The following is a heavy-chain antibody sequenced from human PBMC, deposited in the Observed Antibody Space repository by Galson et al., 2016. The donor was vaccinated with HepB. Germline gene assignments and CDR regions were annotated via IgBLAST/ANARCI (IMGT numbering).Heavy chain of an antibody. D-gene: IGHD1-14*01. CDR3: ARTTYGNHFDY. J-gene: IGHJ4*02. CDR1: GVSISTDYSISTDH. Sequence: SETLSLTCTVSGVSISTDYSISTDHWCWVRQAPGKGLQFIGYIYNGGITNYNPSLKSRATISVDTSKNQFFLRLTSVTAADTAGYYCARTTYGNHFDYWGQGILVTV. CDR2: IYNGGIT. V-gene: IGHV4-61*01.